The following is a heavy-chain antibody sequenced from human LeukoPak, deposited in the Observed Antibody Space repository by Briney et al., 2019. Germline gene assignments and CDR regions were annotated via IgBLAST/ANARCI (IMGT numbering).Heavy chain of an antibody. Sequence: PGGSLRLSCAASGFTFSSYAVHWVRQAPGKGLEWVSTVTSGGTTFYADSVKGRCTVSRDTSKNVVYLQMTSLRADDTALYYCAKEVFCSDAVCSLLNAFDMWGQGTLVSVSS. D-gene: IGHD2-15*01. CDR3: AKEVFCSDAVCSLLNAFDM. V-gene: IGHV3-23*01. CDR1: GFTFSSYA. J-gene: IGHJ3*02. CDR2: VTSGGTT.